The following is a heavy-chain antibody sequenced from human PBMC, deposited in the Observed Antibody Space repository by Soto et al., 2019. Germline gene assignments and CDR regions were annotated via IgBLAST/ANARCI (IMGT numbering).Heavy chain of an antibody. CDR1: GYTFTSYD. CDR3: AREGVGGMDV. V-gene: IGHV1-8*01. J-gene: IGHJ6*02. D-gene: IGHD3-10*01. CDR2: MNPNSGKT. Sequence: QVQLVQSGAEVKKPGASVKVSCKASGYTFTSYDINWVRQATGQGLEWMGWMNPNSGKTGYAQKFQRRVTMPRNTAISTAYMELSSVRSEKTDVCDCAREGVGGMDVWGQGTTVTVSS.